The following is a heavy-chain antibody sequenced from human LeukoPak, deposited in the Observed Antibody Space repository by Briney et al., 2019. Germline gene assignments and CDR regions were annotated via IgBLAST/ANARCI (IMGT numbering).Heavy chain of an antibody. D-gene: IGHD6-13*01. Sequence: PSETLSLTCTVSGGSISSGGYYWSWNRQPPGKGLEWIGYIYHSGSTYYNPSLKSRVTISVDRSKNQFSLKLSSVTAADTAVYYCARDTYLIAAAGLDYWGQGTLVTVSS. V-gene: IGHV4-30-2*01. CDR3: ARDTYLIAAAGLDY. CDR2: IYHSGST. CDR1: GGSISSGGYY. J-gene: IGHJ4*02.